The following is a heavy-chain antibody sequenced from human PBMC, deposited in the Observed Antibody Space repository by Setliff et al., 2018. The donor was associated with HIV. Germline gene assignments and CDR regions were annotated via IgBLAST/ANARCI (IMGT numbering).Heavy chain of an antibody. D-gene: IGHD5-12*01. J-gene: IGHJ3*02. Sequence: ASVKVSCKASGYTFTGYYMHWVRQAPGQGLEWMGWINPNSGGTNYAQKFQGWVTMTRDTSISTACMELSRLRSDDTAVYYCARETIVATFQSHPAGAFDIWGQGTMVTVSS. CDR1: GYTFTGYY. V-gene: IGHV1-2*04. CDR3: ARETIVATFQSHPAGAFDI. CDR2: INPNSGGT.